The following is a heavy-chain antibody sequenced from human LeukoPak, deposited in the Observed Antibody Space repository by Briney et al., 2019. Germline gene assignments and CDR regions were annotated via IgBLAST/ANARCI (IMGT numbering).Heavy chain of an antibody. CDR2: ISTTGSSI. D-gene: IGHD5-18*01. J-gene: IGHJ4*02. CDR3: ARDGVAIQLWSLIDY. V-gene: IGHV3-48*03. CDR1: GFTFSSYE. Sequence: GGSLRLSCAASGFTFSSYEMNWVRQAPGKGLEWVSYISTTGSSIYYADSVKGRFTISRDNSKNTLYLQMNSLRAEDTAVYYCARDGVAIQLWSLIDYWGQGTLVTVSS.